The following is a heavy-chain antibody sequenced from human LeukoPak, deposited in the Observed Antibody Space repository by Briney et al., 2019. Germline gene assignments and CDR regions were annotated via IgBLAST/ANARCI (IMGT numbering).Heavy chain of an antibody. D-gene: IGHD4-23*01. J-gene: IGHJ4*02. CDR1: GFTFSNW. CDR2: IKQDGSEK. V-gene: IGHV3-7*01. Sequence: PGGSLRLSCAASGFTFSNWMSWVRQAPGKGLEWVANIKQDGSEKYYVDSVKGRFTISKDNAKNSLYLQMNSLRAEDTAVYYCARENYGGNSDYWGQGTLVTVSS. CDR3: ARENYGGNSDY.